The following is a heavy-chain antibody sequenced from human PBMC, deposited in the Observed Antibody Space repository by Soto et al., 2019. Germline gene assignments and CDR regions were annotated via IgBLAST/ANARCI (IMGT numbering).Heavy chain of an antibody. J-gene: IGHJ6*02. CDR2: ISGSGGST. CDR1: GFTFSSYA. CDR3: AKATRYCSGGSCPVVYGMDV. Sequence: PGGSLRLSCAASGFTFSSYAMSWVRQAPGKGLEWVSAISGSGGSTYYADSVKGRFTISRDNSKNTLYLQMNSLRAEDTAVYYCAKATRYCSGGSCPVVYGMDVWGQGTTVTVSS. D-gene: IGHD2-15*01. V-gene: IGHV3-23*01.